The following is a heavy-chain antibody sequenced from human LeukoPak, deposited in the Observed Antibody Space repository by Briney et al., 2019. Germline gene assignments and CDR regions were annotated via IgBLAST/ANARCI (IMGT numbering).Heavy chain of an antibody. J-gene: IGHJ4*02. V-gene: IGHV3-74*01. CDR3: AKGEQWLITAPLEY. CDR2: INSDGSST. D-gene: IGHD6-19*01. Sequence: QPGGSLRLSCAASGFTFSSYWMHWVRQAPGKGLVWVSRINSDGSSTSYADSVKGRFTISRDNAKNTLYLQMNSLRAEDTAVYYCAKGEQWLITAPLEYWGQGTLVTVSS. CDR1: GFTFSSYW.